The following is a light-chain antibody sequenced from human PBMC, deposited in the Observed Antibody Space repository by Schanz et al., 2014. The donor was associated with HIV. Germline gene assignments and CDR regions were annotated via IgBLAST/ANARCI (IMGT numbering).Light chain of an antibody. CDR1: QSVSNN. CDR2: SAS. Sequence: TVMTQSPATLSVSPGERATLSCTASQSVSNNLAWYQQKLGQAPRLLIYSASTRVTGVPARFSGSGSGTKFTLTISSLQSEDFAVYYCQQYNDWPPITFGQGTRLE. J-gene: IGKJ5*01. V-gene: IGKV3-15*01. CDR3: QQYNDWPPIT.